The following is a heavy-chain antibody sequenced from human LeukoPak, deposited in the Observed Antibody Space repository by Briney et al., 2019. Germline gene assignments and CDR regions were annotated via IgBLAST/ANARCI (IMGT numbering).Heavy chain of an antibody. J-gene: IGHJ4*02. CDR3: ARGGTYGSGRDQHTTLDY. CDR1: GGSISPYY. V-gene: IGHV4-4*07. Sequence: SETVSLTCTVSGGSISPYYWSWIRQPAGKGLEWIGRVHASGSSNYSPSLKSRVIISVDKSNNQFSLNLKSVTAADTAVYYCARGGTYGSGRDQHTTLDYWGQGILVTVSA. D-gene: IGHD3-10*01. CDR2: VHASGSS.